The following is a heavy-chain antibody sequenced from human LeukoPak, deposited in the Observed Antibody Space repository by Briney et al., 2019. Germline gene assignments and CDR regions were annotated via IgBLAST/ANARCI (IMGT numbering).Heavy chain of an antibody. V-gene: IGHV4-39*01. CDR3: ARQGELERPRINEGYYYGMDV. Sequence: SETLSLTCTVSGGSISSSSSYWGWIRQPPGKGLEWFGSIYYSGSTYYNPSLKSRVTISVDTSKNQFCLKLSSVTAADTAVYYCARQGELERPRINEGYYYGMDVWGQGTTVTVSS. D-gene: IGHD1-1*01. CDR1: GGSISSSSSY. CDR2: IYYSGST. J-gene: IGHJ6*02.